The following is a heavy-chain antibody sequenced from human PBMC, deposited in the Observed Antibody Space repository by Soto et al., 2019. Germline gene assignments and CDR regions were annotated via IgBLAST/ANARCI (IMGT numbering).Heavy chain of an antibody. CDR3: AKDGVGWVTTVSFFDS. CDR2: ISVSGDTT. J-gene: IGHJ5*01. V-gene: IGHV3-23*01. D-gene: IGHD4-4*01. Sequence: EVQLLECGGGLVQSGGSLRLSCAASGFTFSSFAMNWVRQAPGKGLEWVSTISVSGDTTTYADSVKGRFTISRDNSMDTLCLQMNSLRAEDTALYFCAKDGVGWVTTVSFFDSWGQGTRVTVSS. CDR1: GFTFSSFA.